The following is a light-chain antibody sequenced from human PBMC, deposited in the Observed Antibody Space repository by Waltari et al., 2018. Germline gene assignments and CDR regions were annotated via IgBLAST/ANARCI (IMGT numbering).Light chain of an antibody. CDR3: QQYFVTPFT. Sequence: DIVMTQSPDSLAVSLGERATINCRSSQNIMYSPNNQNFLAWYQQKPGQPPKLLIYWASTRQSGVPDRFTGSWSGTDCSLTISSLQPEDVATYYCQQYFVTPFTFGPGTKVEVK. CDR2: WAS. V-gene: IGKV4-1*01. J-gene: IGKJ3*01. CDR1: QNIMYSPNNQNF.